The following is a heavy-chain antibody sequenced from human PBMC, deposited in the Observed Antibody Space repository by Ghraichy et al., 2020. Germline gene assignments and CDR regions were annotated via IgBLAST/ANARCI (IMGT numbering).Heavy chain of an antibody. CDR2: IKQDGSEK. Sequence: GGSLRLTCAASGFTFSSFWMCWVRQAPGKGLEWVANIKQDGSEKDYVDSVKGRFTISRDNTKNSLFLQMNGLRAEDTAVYYCARGRRYYASGGISIDVWGQGTMVTVSS. CDR1: GFTFSSFW. J-gene: IGHJ3*01. D-gene: IGHD3-10*01. V-gene: IGHV3-7*03. CDR3: ARGRRYYASGGISIDV.